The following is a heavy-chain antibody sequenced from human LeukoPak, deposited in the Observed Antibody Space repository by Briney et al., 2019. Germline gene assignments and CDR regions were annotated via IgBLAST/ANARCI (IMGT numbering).Heavy chain of an antibody. V-gene: IGHV3-74*01. Sequence: GGSLRLSCAASGFTLSGHWMHWFRQPPGKGLAWVSRNKYDGSESYYADSVKGRFTISRDNAKNTLYLQMNSLRVEDTAVHYCAKSDWFDPWGQGTLVTVSS. CDR3: AKSDWFDP. J-gene: IGHJ5*02. CDR2: NKYDGSES. CDR1: GFTLSGHW.